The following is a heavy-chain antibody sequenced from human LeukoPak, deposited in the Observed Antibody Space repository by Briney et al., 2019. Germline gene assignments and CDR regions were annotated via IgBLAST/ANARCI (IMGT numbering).Heavy chain of an antibody. CDR2: MSRCGGST. D-gene: IGHD3-10*01. Sequence: GVPLTLFCAPSGHTLSSCAMSWLPHSPGEAVECVSSMSRCGGSTSHTDSVKGRFTISRDNSKNTMYLQMNSLRAEHTAVYYCPKGVLLWFGELPGTLFDYWGQGTLVTVSS. J-gene: IGHJ4*02. CDR1: GHTLSSCA. CDR3: PKGVLLWFGELPGTLFDY. V-gene: IGHV3-23*01.